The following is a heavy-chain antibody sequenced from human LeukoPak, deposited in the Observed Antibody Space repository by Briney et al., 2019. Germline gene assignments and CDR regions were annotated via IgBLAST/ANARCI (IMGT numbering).Heavy chain of an antibody. Sequence: GSLGLSCAASGFTFRSYAMSWVRQAPGKGLEWVSAISGSGGSTYYADSVKGRFTISRDNSKNTLYLQMNSLRAEDTAVYYCAKVEGGSGSYYNGDYFDYWGQGTLVTVSS. J-gene: IGHJ4*02. D-gene: IGHD3-10*01. CDR1: GFTFRSYA. CDR3: AKVEGGSGSYYNGDYFDY. CDR2: ISGSGGST. V-gene: IGHV3-23*01.